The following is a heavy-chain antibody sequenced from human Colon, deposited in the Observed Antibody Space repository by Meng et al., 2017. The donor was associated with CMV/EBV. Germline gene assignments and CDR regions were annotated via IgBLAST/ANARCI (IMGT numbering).Heavy chain of an antibody. J-gene: IGHJ4*01. V-gene: IGHV3-11*01. CDR1: GFTFRDNY. D-gene: IGHD5-12*01. Sequence: LSCAASGFTFRDNYMSWIRQAPGKGLEWLSYISSSSATIYYADSVKGRFTISRDNAKQTLYLEMNNLRAEDTAVYYCASRYSYVGFWGHGTLVTVSS. CDR2: ISSSSATI. CDR3: ASRYSYVGF.